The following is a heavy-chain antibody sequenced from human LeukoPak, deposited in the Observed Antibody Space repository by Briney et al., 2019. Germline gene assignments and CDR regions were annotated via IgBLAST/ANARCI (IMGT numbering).Heavy chain of an antibody. CDR1: GFTFSSYA. CDR2: ISGSGGST. Sequence: GGSLRLSCAAPGFTFSSYAMSWVRQAPGKGLEWVSAISGSGGSTYYADSVKGRFTISRDNSKNTLYLQMNSLRAEDTAVYYCAKGPRAYYDILTGYCPLDYWGQGTLVTVSS. J-gene: IGHJ4*02. CDR3: AKGPRAYYDILTGYCPLDY. V-gene: IGHV3-23*01. D-gene: IGHD3-9*01.